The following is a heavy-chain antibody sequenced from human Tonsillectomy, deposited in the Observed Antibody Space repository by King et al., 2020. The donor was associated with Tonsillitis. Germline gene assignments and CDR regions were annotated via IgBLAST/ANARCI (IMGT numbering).Heavy chain of an antibody. CDR3: AKDGDYGIPYYFDY. Sequence: VQLVESGGGLVQPGGSLRLSRAASGFTFSSYAMSWVRQAPGKGLEWVSVIYSGGSSTYYADSVKGRFTISRDNSKNTLYLQMNSLRAEDTAVYYCAKDGDYGIPYYFDYWGQGTLVTVSS. J-gene: IGHJ4*02. D-gene: IGHD4-17*01. CDR2: IYSGGSST. CDR1: GFTFSSYA. V-gene: IGHV3-23*03.